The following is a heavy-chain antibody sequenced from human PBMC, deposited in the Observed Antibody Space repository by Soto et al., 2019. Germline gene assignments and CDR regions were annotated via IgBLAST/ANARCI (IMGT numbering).Heavy chain of an antibody. Sequence: PGESLKISCKGSGYSFTSYWIGWVLQMPGKGLEWMGIIYPGDSDTRYSPSFQGQVTISADKSISTAYLQWSSLKASDTAMYYCARGSAMAKFSFDYWGQGTLVTVSS. CDR2: IYPGDSDT. V-gene: IGHV5-51*01. J-gene: IGHJ4*02. CDR3: ARGSAMAKFSFDY. D-gene: IGHD5-18*01. CDR1: GYSFTSYW.